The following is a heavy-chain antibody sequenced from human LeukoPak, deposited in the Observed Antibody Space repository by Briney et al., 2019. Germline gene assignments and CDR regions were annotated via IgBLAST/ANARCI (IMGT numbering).Heavy chain of an antibody. Sequence: GGSLRLSCAASGFTFSSYSMNWVRQAPGKGLEWVSSISSSSSYIYYANSVKGRFTISRDNAKNSLYLQMNSLRVEDTAVYYCARARGGYDLDYWGQGTLVTVSS. CDR3: ARARGGYDLDY. J-gene: IGHJ4*02. CDR2: ISSSSSYI. D-gene: IGHD5-12*01. CDR1: GFTFSSYS. V-gene: IGHV3-21*01.